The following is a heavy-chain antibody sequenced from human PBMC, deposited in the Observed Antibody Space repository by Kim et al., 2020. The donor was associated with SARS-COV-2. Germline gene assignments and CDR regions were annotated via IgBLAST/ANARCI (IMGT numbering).Heavy chain of an antibody. CDR2: LYNSGSS. CDR1: GGSVSDYY. CDR3: ARIGGSSTPLSAFDV. J-gene: IGHJ3*01. Sequence: SETLSLTCTVSGGSVSDYYWIWIRQPPGKGLEWIGSLYNSGSSNYNRSLKSRVTISVDTSRNRFSLKVTSVTAADTAMYYCARIGGSSTPLSAFDVWGQG. V-gene: IGHV4-59*02. D-gene: IGHD6-6*01.